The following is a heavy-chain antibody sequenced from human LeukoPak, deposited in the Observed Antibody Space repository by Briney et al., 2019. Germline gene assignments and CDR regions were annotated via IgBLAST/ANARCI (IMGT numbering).Heavy chain of an antibody. J-gene: IGHJ3*02. CDR2: ISSSSSTI. Sequence: GGSLRLSCAASGFIFSSYSMSWVGQAPGKGLEWVSYISSSSSTIYYADSVKGRFTISRDNAKNSLYLQMNSLRDEDTAVCYCARVPITTMGGSAFDIWGQGTMVTVSS. CDR3: ARVPITTMGGSAFDI. CDR1: GFIFSSYS. V-gene: IGHV3-48*02. D-gene: IGHD3-22*01.